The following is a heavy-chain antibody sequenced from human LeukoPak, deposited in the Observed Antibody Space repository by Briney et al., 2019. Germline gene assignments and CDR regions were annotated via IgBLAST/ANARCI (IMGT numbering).Heavy chain of an antibody. J-gene: IGHJ4*02. Sequence: GGSLRLSCAASGFTFSSYGMHWVRQAPGKGLERVAFIRYDGSNKYYADSVKGRFTISRDNSKNTLYLQMNSLRAEDTAVYYCAKGSITMVRGVPFDYWGQGTLVTVSS. CDR2: IRYDGSNK. D-gene: IGHD3-10*01. CDR3: AKGSITMVRGVPFDY. CDR1: GFTFSSYG. V-gene: IGHV3-30*02.